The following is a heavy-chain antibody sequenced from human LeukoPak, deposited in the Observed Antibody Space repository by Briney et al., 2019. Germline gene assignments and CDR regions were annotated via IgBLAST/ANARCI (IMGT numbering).Heavy chain of an antibody. D-gene: IGHD1-1*01. J-gene: IGHJ4*02. CDR3: ARDNSGSIDY. Sequence: GGSLRLSCAASGFTFDTYAMSWVRQAPGKGLEWVSGLSGSGGSTYYADSVKGRFTISRDTSKNTLYLHMNSLRAEDTGMYYCARDNSGSIDYWGQGTLVTVSS. CDR1: GFTFDTYA. CDR2: LSGSGGST. V-gene: IGHV3-23*01.